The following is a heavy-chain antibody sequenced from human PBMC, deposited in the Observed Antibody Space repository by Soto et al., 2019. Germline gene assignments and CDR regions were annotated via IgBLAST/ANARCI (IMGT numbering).Heavy chain of an antibody. V-gene: IGHV4-39*01. Sequence: SETLSLTCTVSGGSISSSSYYWGWIRQPPGKGLEWIGSIYYSGSTYYNPSLKSRVTISVDTSKNQFSLKLSSVTAADTAVYYCARGDYIVHAFDIWGQGTMVTVSS. J-gene: IGHJ3*02. CDR1: GGSISSSSYY. CDR3: ARGDYIVHAFDI. CDR2: IYYSGST. D-gene: IGHD5-12*01.